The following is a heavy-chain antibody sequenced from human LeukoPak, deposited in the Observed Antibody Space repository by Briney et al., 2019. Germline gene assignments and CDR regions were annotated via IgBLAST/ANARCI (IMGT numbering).Heavy chain of an antibody. Sequence: GGFLRLSCVASGYTFSSYSINWVRQAPGKGLEWVSSISVRSNYIYYADSVRGRFSISRDDARDSLYLQMNSLRAEDTAVYYCVRLRRNSDTSGFYYYYDFWGQGTLVTVSS. CDR2: ISVRSNYI. J-gene: IGHJ4*02. D-gene: IGHD3-22*01. V-gene: IGHV3-21*01. CDR1: GYTFSSYS. CDR3: VRLRRNSDTSGFYYYYDF.